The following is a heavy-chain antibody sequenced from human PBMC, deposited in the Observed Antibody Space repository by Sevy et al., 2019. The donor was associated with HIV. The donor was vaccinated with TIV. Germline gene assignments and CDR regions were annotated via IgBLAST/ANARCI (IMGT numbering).Heavy chain of an antibody. CDR2: IYPEDSET. J-gene: IGHJ4*02. CDR1: GYSFTSHW. D-gene: IGHD3-22*01. V-gene: IGHV5-51*01. CDR3: ATSRSGYFDSSGYYIY. Sequence: GESLKISCQGSGYSFTSHWIGWVRHMPGKGLEWMGIIYPEDSETRYSPSFQGQVTFSADKSIGTAYLQWSRLKASDTAMYYCATSRSGYFDSSGYYIYWGQGTLVTVSS.